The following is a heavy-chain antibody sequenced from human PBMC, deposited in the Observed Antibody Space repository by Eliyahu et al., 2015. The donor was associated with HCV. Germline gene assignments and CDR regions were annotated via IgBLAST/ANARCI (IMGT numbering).Heavy chain of an antibody. J-gene: IGHJ3*02. V-gene: IGHV3-15*01. CDR3: TTDQGTWLLGLVGANDAFDI. CDR2: IKSKTDGGTT. CDR1: GFTFSNAW. Sequence: EVQLVESGGGLVKPGGSLRLSCAASGFTFSNAWMSWVRQAPGKGLEWVGRIKSKTDGGTTDXAAPVKGRFTISRDDSKNTLYLQMNSLKTEDTAVYYCTTDQGTWLLGLVGANDAFDIWGQGTMVTVSS. D-gene: IGHD1-26*01.